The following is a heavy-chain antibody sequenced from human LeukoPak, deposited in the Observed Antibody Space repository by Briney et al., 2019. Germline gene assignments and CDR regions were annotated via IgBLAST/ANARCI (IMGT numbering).Heavy chain of an antibody. D-gene: IGHD6-6*01. Sequence: SEALSLTCTVSGGSISSGGYYWSWIRQHPGKGLEWIGYIYYSGSTYYNPSLKSRVTISVDTSKNQFSLKLNSVTAADTAVYYCARAPRDSSSPLARAFDIWGQGTMVTVSS. V-gene: IGHV4-31*03. CDR1: GGSISSGGYY. CDR3: ARAPRDSSSPLARAFDI. J-gene: IGHJ3*02. CDR2: IYYSGST.